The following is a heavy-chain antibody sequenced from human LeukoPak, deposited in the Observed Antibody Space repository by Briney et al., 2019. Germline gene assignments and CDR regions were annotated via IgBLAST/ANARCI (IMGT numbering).Heavy chain of an antibody. CDR3: ARSITGTTRYYYYYMDV. Sequence: GESLKISCKGSGYSFTSYWIGWVRQIPGKGLEWMGIIYPGDSDTRYSPSFQGQVTISADKSISTAYLQWSSLKASDTAMYYCARSITGTTRYYYYYMDVWGKGTTVTVSS. CDR2: IYPGDSDT. V-gene: IGHV5-51*01. CDR1: GYSFTSYW. D-gene: IGHD1-7*01. J-gene: IGHJ6*03.